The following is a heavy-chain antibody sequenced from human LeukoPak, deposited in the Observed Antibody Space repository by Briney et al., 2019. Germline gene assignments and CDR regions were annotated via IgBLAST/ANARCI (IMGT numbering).Heavy chain of an antibody. V-gene: IGHV1-2*02. CDR2: INPNSGGT. J-gene: IGHJ3*02. CDR1: GGTFSSYA. D-gene: IGHD3-9*01. CDR3: ARDYGHVLRYFDWLPDAFGI. Sequence: ASVKVSCKASGGTFSSYAISWVRQAPGQGLEWMGWINPNSGGTNYAQKFQGRVTMTRDTSISTAYMELSRLRSDDAAVYYCARDYGHVLRYFDWLPDAFGIWGQGTMVTVSS.